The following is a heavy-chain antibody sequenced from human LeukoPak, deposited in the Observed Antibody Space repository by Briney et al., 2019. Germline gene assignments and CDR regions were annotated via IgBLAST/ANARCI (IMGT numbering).Heavy chain of an antibody. D-gene: IGHD4-17*01. Sequence: SETLSLTCTVSGGSISICYWSWIRQPAGKGLEWIGRIYTSGSTNYNPSLKSRVTMSVDTSKNQFSLTLNSVTAADTGVYYCARWTTVTRAFDFWGQGTLVTVSS. CDR3: ARWTTVTRAFDF. J-gene: IGHJ4*02. CDR2: IYTSGST. CDR1: GGSISICY. V-gene: IGHV4-4*07.